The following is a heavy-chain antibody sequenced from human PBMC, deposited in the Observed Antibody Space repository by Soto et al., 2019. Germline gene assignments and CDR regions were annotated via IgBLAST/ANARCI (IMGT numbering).Heavy chain of an antibody. CDR3: AKVGVPDYVLQPFDY. CDR1: GFTFSSYG. D-gene: IGHD4-17*01. J-gene: IGHJ4*02. Sequence: EVQLLESGGGLVQPGGSLRLSCAASGFTFSSYGMSWVRQAPGKGLEWVSAISGSGGSTYYADSVKGRFTISRDNSKNTLYLQMNSLRAEDTAVYYCAKVGVPDYVLQPFDYWGQGTLVTVSS. CDR2: ISGSGGST. V-gene: IGHV3-23*01.